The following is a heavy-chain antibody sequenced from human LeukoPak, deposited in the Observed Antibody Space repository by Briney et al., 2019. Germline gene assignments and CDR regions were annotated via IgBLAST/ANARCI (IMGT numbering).Heavy chain of an antibody. V-gene: IGHV3-74*01. J-gene: IGHJ6*03. Sequence: TAYADPVRGRFTVSRDNAKNMLFLQMNGLRAEDTAIYYCTRGGFDHNMDVWGKGTMVTVSS. D-gene: IGHD3-9*01. CDR2: T. CDR3: TRGGFDHNMDV.